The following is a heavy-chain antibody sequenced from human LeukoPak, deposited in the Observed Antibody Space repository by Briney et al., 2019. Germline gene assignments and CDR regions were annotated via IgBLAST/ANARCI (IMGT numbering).Heavy chain of an antibody. D-gene: IGHD2-15*01. CDR2: ISYDGSNK. J-gene: IGHJ6*02. CDR3: AREIGYCSGGSCSGAYYYYGMDV. CDR1: GFTFSSYA. Sequence: GGSLRLSCAASGFTFSSYAVHWVRQAPGKGLEWVAVISYDGSNKYYADSVKGRFTISRDNSENTLYLQMNSLRAEDTAVYYCAREIGYCSGGSCSGAYYYYGMDVWGQGTTVTVSS. V-gene: IGHV3-30*04.